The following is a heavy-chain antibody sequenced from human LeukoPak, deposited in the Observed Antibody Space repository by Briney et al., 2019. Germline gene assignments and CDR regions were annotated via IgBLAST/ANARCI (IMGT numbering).Heavy chain of an antibody. CDR2: ISYDGGNK. Sequence: GGSLRLSCVASGFTFSSYAIQWVRRAPGKGLEWVAVISYDGGNKYYADSVKGRFTISRDNSKNTLFLQMNSLRTEDTAVYYCARVGHSYGDYYYYGMDVWGQGTTVTVSS. CDR1: GFTFSSYA. V-gene: IGHV3-30*04. CDR3: ARVGHSYGDYYYYGMDV. J-gene: IGHJ6*02. D-gene: IGHD5-18*01.